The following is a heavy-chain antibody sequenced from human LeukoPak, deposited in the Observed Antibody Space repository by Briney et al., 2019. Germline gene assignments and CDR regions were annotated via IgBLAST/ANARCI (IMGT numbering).Heavy chain of an antibody. Sequence: GGSLRLSCAASGFTFSSYAMSWVRQAPGKGLEWVSAISGSGGSTYYADSVKGRFTISRDNAKNSLYLQMNSPRAEDTAVYYCARDGPPYYYDRTNFDYWGQGTLVTVSS. CDR2: ISGSGGST. CDR1: GFTFSSYA. J-gene: IGHJ4*02. CDR3: ARDGPPYYYDRTNFDY. D-gene: IGHD3-22*01. V-gene: IGHV3-23*01.